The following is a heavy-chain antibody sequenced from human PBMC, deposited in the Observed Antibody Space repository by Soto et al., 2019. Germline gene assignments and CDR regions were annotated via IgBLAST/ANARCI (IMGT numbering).Heavy chain of an antibody. D-gene: IGHD2-2*01. CDR2: IDYSGYT. Sequence: VQLQESGPGLVKPSQTLSLTCTVSGGSINSGGYYWIWIRQHPGKGLEWIGHIDYSGYTSYNPSLKRRLTVSVDTSKTQFSLMLTSVTAAYAALYYCATSYCRSTNCPYYFDYWGQGTLVTVSS. V-gene: IGHV4-31*03. CDR3: ATSYCRSTNCPYYFDY. CDR1: GGSINSGGYY. J-gene: IGHJ4*02.